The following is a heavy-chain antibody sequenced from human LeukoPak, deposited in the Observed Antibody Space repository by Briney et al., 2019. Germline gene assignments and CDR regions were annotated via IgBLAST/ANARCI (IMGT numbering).Heavy chain of an antibody. CDR3: ARIAVTGGGYFDY. CDR2: TRNKAHSFTT. J-gene: IGHJ4*02. D-gene: IGHD6-19*01. Sequence: GGSLRLSCAASGVTFSDHYVEGVRQAPGGGLEGVGRTRNKAHSFTTEYAASVKGRFTISRDDSKNSLYLQMNSLKPEDTAVYYCARIAVTGGGYFDYWGQGTLVTVSS. V-gene: IGHV3-72*01. CDR1: GVTFSDHY.